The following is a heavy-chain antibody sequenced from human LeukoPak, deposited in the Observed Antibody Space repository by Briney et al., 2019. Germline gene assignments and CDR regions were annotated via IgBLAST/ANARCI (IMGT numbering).Heavy chain of an antibody. CDR1: GYSFTSYW. D-gene: IGHD7-27*01. J-gene: IGHJ4*02. CDR3: ARPKTGDEVYFDY. Sequence: GESLKISCKGSGYSFTSYWIGWVRQMPGKGLEWMGIIYPGDSDTRYSPSVQGQVTISANKSISTTYLQWSSLKASDTAMYYCARPKTGDEVYFDYWGQGTLVTVSS. V-gene: IGHV5-51*01. CDR2: IYPGDSDT.